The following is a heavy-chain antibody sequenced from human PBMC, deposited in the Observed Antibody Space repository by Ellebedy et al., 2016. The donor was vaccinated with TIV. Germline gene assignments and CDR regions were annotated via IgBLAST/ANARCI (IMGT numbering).Heavy chain of an antibody. J-gene: IGHJ4*02. D-gene: IGHD1-26*01. V-gene: IGHV3-23*01. CDR1: GFTFSTYA. Sequence: GESLKISXAASGFTFSTYAMSWVRQAPGKGLEWVSGISGSGATTYYADSVKGRFTISRDNSKNTLYLQMNSLRAEDTAVYYCARCLPGATVFDFWGRGALVTVSS. CDR3: ARCLPGATVFDF. CDR2: ISGSGATT.